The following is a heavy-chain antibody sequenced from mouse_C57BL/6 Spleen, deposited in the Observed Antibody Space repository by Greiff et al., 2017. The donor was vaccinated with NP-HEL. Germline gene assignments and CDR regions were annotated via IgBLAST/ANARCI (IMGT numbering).Heavy chain of an antibody. CDR2: INPGSGGT. Sequence: VQLQQSGAELVRPGTSVKVSCKASGYAFTNYLIEWVKQRPGQGLEWIGVINPGSGGTNYNEKFKGKATLTADNASSTAYMQLSSLTSEESAVYFCARDYYGSSYGAFAYWGQGTLVTVSA. CDR3: ARDYYGSSYGAFAY. J-gene: IGHJ3*01. V-gene: IGHV1-54*01. D-gene: IGHD1-1*01. CDR1: GYAFTNYL.